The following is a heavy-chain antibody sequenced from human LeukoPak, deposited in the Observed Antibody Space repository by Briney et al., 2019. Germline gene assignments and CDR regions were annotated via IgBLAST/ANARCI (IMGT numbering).Heavy chain of an antibody. CDR1: GASFSSGNYY. CDR2: IYYSGST. Sequence: SETLSLTCTVSGASFSSGNYYWSWIRQSPGKGLEWIGYIYYSGSTNYNPSLKSRVTISVDTSKNQFSLKLISVTAADTAVYYCAREEFRYSYDYLFAYWGQGTLVTVSS. CDR3: AREEFRYSYDYLFAY. J-gene: IGHJ4*02. V-gene: IGHV4-61*01. D-gene: IGHD5-18*01.